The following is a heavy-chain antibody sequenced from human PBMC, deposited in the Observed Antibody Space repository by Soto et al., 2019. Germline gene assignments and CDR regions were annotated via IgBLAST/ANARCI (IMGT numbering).Heavy chain of an antibody. D-gene: IGHD3-16*01. Sequence: ASVKVSCKVSGYTLTELSMHWVRQAPGKGLEWMGGFDPEDGETIYAQKFQGRVTMTEDTSTDTAYMELSSLRSEDTAVYYCAPDTRPSLLARGRFDYWGQETRFTVSS. V-gene: IGHV1-24*01. J-gene: IGHJ4*02. CDR3: APDTRPSLLARGRFDY. CDR2: FDPEDGET. CDR1: GYTLTELS.